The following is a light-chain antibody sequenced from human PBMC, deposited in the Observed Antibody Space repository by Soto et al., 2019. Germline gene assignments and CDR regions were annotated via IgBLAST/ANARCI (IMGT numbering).Light chain of an antibody. CDR2: GAF. J-gene: IGKJ5*01. CDR1: QSVSSN. CDR3: QQYNSWPPVT. V-gene: IGKV3-15*01. Sequence: DIVMTHSPVTLSVSPGEGATLSCRASQSVSSNLAWYQQKPGQAASLLIYGAFTRATGIPARFSGSGPGTDFTLTISSLEPEDFSVYYCQQYNSWPPVTFGQGTRLEIK.